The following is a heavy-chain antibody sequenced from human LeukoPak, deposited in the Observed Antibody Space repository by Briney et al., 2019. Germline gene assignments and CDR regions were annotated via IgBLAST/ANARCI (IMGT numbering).Heavy chain of an antibody. V-gene: IGHV3-53*01. Sequence: GGSLRLSCAASGFPVSINHMNWVRQAPGKGLEWVSVMYNGGGTYYADSVKGRFTISRDISKNTLYLQMNSLRAEDTAVYYCAKDPQPPFHYYGSGSYPSYWGQGTLVTVSS. J-gene: IGHJ4*02. CDR1: GFPVSINH. CDR2: MYNGGGT. CDR3: AKDPQPPFHYYGSGSYPSY. D-gene: IGHD3-10*01.